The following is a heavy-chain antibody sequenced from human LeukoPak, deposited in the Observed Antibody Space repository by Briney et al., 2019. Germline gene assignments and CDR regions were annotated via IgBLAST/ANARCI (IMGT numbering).Heavy chain of an antibody. V-gene: IGHV4-59*01. CDR2: ISNGGTT. J-gene: IGHJ3*02. D-gene: IGHD1-1*01. CDR1: GGSISSYY. CDR3: VRLQPNTGESAFDI. Sequence: SGTLSLTCTVSGGSISSYYWSWIRQPPGEGLEWIGYISNGGTTNHNPSLKSRVTISVDKSKNQLSLKLGSVTAADTAVYHCVRLQPNTGESAFDIWGQGTLVT.